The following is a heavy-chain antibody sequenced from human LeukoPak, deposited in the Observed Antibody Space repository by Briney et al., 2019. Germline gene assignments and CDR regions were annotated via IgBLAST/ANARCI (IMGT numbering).Heavy chain of an antibody. CDR2: INHSGST. V-gene: IGHV4-34*01. CDR3: ARRRWLQLYFDY. CDR1: GFTFSSYG. J-gene: IGHJ4*02. Sequence: GSLRLSCAASGFTFSSYGMHWVRQAPGKGLEWIGEINHSGSTNYNPSLKSRVTISVDTSKNQFSLKLSSVTAADTAVYYCARRRWLQLYFDYWGQGTLVTVSS. D-gene: IGHD5-24*01.